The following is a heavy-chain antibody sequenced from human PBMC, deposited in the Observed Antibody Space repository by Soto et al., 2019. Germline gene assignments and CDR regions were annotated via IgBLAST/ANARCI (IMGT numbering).Heavy chain of an antibody. CDR3: TTGAPAAINNWNYYYGMDV. V-gene: IGHV3-15*01. CDR2: IKSKTDGGTT. J-gene: IGHJ6*02. CDR1: GXTFSNAG. Sequence: GSLRLTCAASGXTFSNAGMSWVRQAPGKGLEWVGRIKSKTDGGTTDYAAPVKGRFTISRDDSKNTLYLQMNSLKTEETAVYYCTTGAPAAINNWNYYYGMDVWGQGTTVTVS. D-gene: IGHD2-2*02.